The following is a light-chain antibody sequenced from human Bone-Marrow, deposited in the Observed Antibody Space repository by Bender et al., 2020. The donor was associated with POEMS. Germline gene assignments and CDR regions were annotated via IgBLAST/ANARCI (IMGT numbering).Light chain of an antibody. Sequence: QSALTQPASVSGSPGQSITISCTGTSSDVGSYDLVSWYQQHPGKAPTLLIYEGNKRPSGVSNRFSGSKSGNTASLTIAGLPAADEADYYCSSYSGTCTWVFGGGTKLTVL. CDR1: SSDVGSYDL. V-gene: IGLV2-23*01. CDR3: SSYSGTCTWV. J-gene: IGLJ3*02. CDR2: EGN.